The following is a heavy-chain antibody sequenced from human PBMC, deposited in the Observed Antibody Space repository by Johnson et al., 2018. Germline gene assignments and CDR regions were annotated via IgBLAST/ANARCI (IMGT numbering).Heavy chain of an antibody. D-gene: IGHD2-21*02. Sequence: QVQLVQSGAEVKKPGASVKVSCKASGYTFTSYAMHWVRQAPGQRLEWMGWINAGNGNTKYSQKFQGRVTITRDTSASTAYMELSSLRSEDTAGYYCATLAYCGGDCYFIAFDIWGQGTMVTVSS. CDR1: GYTFTSYA. J-gene: IGHJ3*02. CDR2: INAGNGNT. CDR3: ATLAYCGGDCYFIAFDI. V-gene: IGHV1-3*01.